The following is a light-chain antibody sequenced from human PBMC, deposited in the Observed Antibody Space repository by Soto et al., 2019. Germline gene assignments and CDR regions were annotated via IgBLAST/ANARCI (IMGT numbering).Light chain of an antibody. CDR1: SSDVGDYNY. J-gene: IGLJ3*02. V-gene: IGLV2-11*01. Sequence: QSALTQPRSVSGSPGQSVIISCTGTSSDVGDYNYVSWYEQRPGKAPKVMIYDVSRRPSGVPDRFSGSKSGNTASLTISGLQAEDEADYYCCSYAGSYTWVFGGGTQLTVL. CDR3: CSYAGSYTWV. CDR2: DVS.